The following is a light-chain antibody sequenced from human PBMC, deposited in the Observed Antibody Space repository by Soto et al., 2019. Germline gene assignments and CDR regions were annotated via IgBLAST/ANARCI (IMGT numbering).Light chain of an antibody. CDR3: QQYKSFSPYT. J-gene: IGKJ2*01. CDR1: QSMSSY. Sequence: DIQMTQSPSTLSASVGDRVSITCRASQSMSSYLAWYQQKPGKAPKLLIYDASTLESGVPSRFSGSGSGTEFTLTISSLQPDDFATYYCQQYKSFSPYTFGQGTRLDI. CDR2: DAS. V-gene: IGKV1-5*01.